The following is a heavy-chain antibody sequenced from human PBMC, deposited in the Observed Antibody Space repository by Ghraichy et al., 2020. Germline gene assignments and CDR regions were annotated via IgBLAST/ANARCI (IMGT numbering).Heavy chain of an antibody. V-gene: IGHV1-2*02. D-gene: IGHD4-17*01. CDR2: INPNSGGT. CDR3: ARDFKGNYGDCDY. J-gene: IGHJ4*02. CDR1: GYTFTGYY. Sequence: ASVKVSCKASGYTFTGYYMHWVRQAPGQGLEWMGWINPNSGGTNYAQKFQGRVTMTRDTSISTAYMELSRLRSDDTAVYYCARDFKGNYGDCDYWGQGTLVTVSS.